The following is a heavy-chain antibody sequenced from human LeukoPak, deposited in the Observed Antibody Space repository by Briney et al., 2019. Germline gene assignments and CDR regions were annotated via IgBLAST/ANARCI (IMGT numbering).Heavy chain of an antibody. V-gene: IGHV4-59*01. J-gene: IGHJ4*02. CDR1: GDSISSYY. CDR3: ARSELYYFDY. D-gene: IGHD1-14*01. Sequence: SETLSLTCTVSGDSISSYYWTWIRQPPGNGLEWIGYIYYSGSTNYNPSLKSRVTISVDTSRNQFSLKLSSVTAADTAAYYCARSELYYFDYWGQGALVTVSS. CDR2: IYYSGST.